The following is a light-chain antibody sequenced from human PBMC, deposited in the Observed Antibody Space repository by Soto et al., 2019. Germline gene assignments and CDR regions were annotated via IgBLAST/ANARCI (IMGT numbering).Light chain of an antibody. CDR2: DAS. CDR1: QSVSSY. CDR3: QQRTNSLIT. V-gene: IGKV3-11*01. J-gene: IGKJ5*01. Sequence: EIVLTQSPATLSLSPGDIGSVSCRASQSVSSYLAWYQHKPGQAPRLLIYDASKRAAGIPARFLGSGSGTDFTLTISRAEPEDSAVYYCQQRTNSLITFGQGTRLE.